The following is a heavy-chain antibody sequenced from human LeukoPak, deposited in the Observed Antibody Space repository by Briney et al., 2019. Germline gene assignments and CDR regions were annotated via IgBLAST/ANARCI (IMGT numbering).Heavy chain of an antibody. Sequence: PGGSLRLSCAASGFTFDDYAMHWVRQAPGKGLEWVSLISGDGGSTYYADSVKGRFTISRDNSKNSLYLQMNSLRTEDTALYCCAKESFYYYDSSGPDYWGQGTLVTVSS. CDR3: AKESFYYYDSSGPDY. V-gene: IGHV3-43*02. D-gene: IGHD3-22*01. J-gene: IGHJ4*02. CDR2: ISGDGGST. CDR1: GFTFDDYA.